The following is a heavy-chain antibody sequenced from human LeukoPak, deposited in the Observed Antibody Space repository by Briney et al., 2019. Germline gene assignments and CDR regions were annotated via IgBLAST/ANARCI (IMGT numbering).Heavy chain of an antibody. CDR2: IVVGRGNT. CDR1: VFTFTNSA. V-gene: IGHV1-58*02. D-gene: IGHD6-19*01. Sequence: GTSVNVSCKASVFTFTNSAMQWVRQARGQRLEWIGWIVVGRGNTNCAQMFQERVTITRDMSTSTAYMELSSLRSEDTAVYYCAADDQRWLEWGQGTLVTVSS. J-gene: IGHJ4*02. CDR3: AADDQRWLE.